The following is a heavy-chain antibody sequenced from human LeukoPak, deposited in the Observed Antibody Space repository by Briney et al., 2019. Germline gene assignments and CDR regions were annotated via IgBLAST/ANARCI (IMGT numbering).Heavy chain of an antibody. CDR1: GYTFTGYY. CDR2: INPNSGGT. J-gene: IGHJ3*02. V-gene: IGHV1-2*02. CDR3: AKMFGGLISAFDI. Sequence: ASVKVSFKASGYTFTGYYMHWVRQAPGQGLEWMGWINPNSGGTNYAQKSQGRVTMTRDTSISTAYMELSRLRSDDTAVYYCAKMFGGLISAFDIWGQGTMVTVSS. D-gene: IGHD3-16*01.